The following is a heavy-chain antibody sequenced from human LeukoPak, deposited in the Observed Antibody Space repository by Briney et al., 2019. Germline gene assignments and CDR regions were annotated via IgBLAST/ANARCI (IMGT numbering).Heavy chain of an antibody. J-gene: IGHJ3*02. CDR3: ARVRDGYNDAYDI. Sequence: GASVKVSCKTSGYTFTDYNLHWVRQAPGQRLEWMGIIKPSGGDTSYAQTFQGRVFMTRDTSTSTVYMELSSLKSEDTAMYYCARVRDGYNDAYDIWGQGTMVTVSS. CDR2: IKPSGGDT. V-gene: IGHV1-46*01. D-gene: IGHD5-24*01. CDR1: GYTFTDYN.